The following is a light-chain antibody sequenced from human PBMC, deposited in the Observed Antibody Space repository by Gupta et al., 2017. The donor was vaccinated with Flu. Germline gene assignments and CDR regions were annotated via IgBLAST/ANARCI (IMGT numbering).Light chain of an antibody. J-gene: IGKJ4*01. CDR3: QQRNNWPLT. V-gene: IGKV3-11*01. Sequence: EIVLTQSPAALSLSPGERVTLSCRASQSVRDYLAWYHQRPGQSPRLLIYDASNRATDVLARFNGSGSETDFTLTISGLEPEDSGVYYCQQRNNWPLTFGGGTKVEIK. CDR2: DAS. CDR1: QSVRDY.